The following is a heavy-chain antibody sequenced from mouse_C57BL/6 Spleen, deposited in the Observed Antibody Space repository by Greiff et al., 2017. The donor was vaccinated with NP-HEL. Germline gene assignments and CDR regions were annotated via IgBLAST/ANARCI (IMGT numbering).Heavy chain of an antibody. V-gene: IGHV1-61*01. J-gene: IGHJ3*01. Sequence: QVHVKQPGAELVRPGSSVKLSCKASGYTFTSYWMDWVKQRPGQGLEWIGNIYPSDSETHYNQKFKDKATLTVDKSSSTAYMQLSSLTSEDSAVYYCARGDGFAYWGQGTLVTVSA. D-gene: IGHD3-3*01. CDR3: ARGDGFAY. CDR2: IYPSDSET. CDR1: GYTFTSYW.